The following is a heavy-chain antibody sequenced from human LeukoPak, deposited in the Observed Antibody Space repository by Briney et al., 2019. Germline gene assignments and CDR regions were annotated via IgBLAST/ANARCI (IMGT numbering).Heavy chain of an antibody. CDR1: GYTLTELS. V-gene: IGHV1-24*01. CDR3: ARIAYYYDSSGYYYGY. CDR2: FDPEDDET. D-gene: IGHD3-22*01. Sequence: ASVKVSCKVSGYTLTELSMHWVRQAPGKGLEWMGNFDPEDDETIYAQRFQGRVTMTRNTSISTAYMELSSLRSEDTAVYYCARIAYYYDSSGYYYGYWGQGTLVTVSS. J-gene: IGHJ4*02.